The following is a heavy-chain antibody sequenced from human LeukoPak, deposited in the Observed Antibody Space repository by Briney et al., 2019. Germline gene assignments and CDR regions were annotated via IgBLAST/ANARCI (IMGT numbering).Heavy chain of an antibody. CDR1: GFTVSSNY. CDR3: ARAIAGRRVGSWFDP. D-gene: IGHD6-6*01. CDR2: IYSGGST. V-gene: IGHV3-53*01. Sequence: PGGSLRLSCAASGFTVSSNYMSWVRQAPGKGLEWVSVIYSGGSTYYADSVKGRFTISRDNSKNTLYLQMNSLRAEDTAVYYCARAIAGRRVGSWFDPWGQGTLVTVSS. J-gene: IGHJ5*02.